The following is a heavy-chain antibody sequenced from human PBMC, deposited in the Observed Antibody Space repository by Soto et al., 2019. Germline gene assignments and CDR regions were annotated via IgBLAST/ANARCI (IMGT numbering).Heavy chain of an antibody. CDR2: INSVGSTT. Sequence: PGRSLRRSYAASVFTFSSYWMHWVRQAPGKGLVWVSRINSVGSTTNYADSVKGRFTISRDNAKNTLYLQMSSLRAEDTAVYYCARTGPTTSSSYTMDVWGQGTTVTVSS. V-gene: IGHV3-74*01. CDR1: VFTFSSYW. CDR3: ARTGPTTSSSYTMDV. D-gene: IGHD2-2*01. J-gene: IGHJ6*02.